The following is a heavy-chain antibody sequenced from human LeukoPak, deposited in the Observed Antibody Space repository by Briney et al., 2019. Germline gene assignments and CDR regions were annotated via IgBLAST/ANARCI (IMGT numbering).Heavy chain of an antibody. CDR1: GLTFADYT. CDR2: INLDGNGR. J-gene: IGHJ4*02. D-gene: IGHD1-7*01. Sequence: PGGSLRLSCAASGLTFADYTMHWVRQAPGKGLEWVANINLDGNGRFYVDSVKGRFTISRDNNKKSVYLQMNSLRAEDTAVYYCARVDLTGTTIYFDYWGQGTLVTVSS. V-gene: IGHV3-7*01. CDR3: ARVDLTGTTIYFDY.